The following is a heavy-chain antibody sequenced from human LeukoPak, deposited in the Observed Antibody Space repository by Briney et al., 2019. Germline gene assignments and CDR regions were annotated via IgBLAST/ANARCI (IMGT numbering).Heavy chain of an antibody. Sequence: PGGSLRLSCAASGFTFSDYYMSWIRQAPGKGLEWVSYIAGSSTYTNYADSVKGRFTISRDNAKNSLYLQMNSLRAEDTAVYYCARDGAAAGPDRADFDYWGQGTLVTVSS. D-gene: IGHD6-13*01. CDR1: GFTFSDYY. CDR2: IAGSSTYT. J-gene: IGHJ4*02. V-gene: IGHV3-11*05. CDR3: ARDGAAAGPDRADFDY.